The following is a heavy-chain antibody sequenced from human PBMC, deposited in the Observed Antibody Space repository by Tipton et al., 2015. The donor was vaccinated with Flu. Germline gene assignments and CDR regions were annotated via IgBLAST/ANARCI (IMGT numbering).Heavy chain of an antibody. V-gene: IGHV3-7*01. CDR3: ARDPDGYYYEDSAWLSDY. D-gene: IGHD5-24*01. CDR1: GFIFSDYW. Sequence: GSLRLSCAASGFIFSDYWIGWVRQAPGKGLEWVASINPHGTESTYAASVRGRFTISRDNAKNTLYLHMNNLRVEDTALYYCARDPDGYYYEDSAWLSDYWGQGTLVTVSS. CDR2: INPHGTES. J-gene: IGHJ4*02.